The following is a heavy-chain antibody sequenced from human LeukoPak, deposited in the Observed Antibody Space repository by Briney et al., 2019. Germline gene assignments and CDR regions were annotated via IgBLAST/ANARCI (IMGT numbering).Heavy chain of an antibody. CDR2: VYTSGST. CDR3: ARDSRGPGSYYSDFDY. V-gene: IGHV4-4*07. D-gene: IGHD3-10*01. Sequence: SETLSLTCTVSGGSISSYYWSWIRQSAGKGLEWIGRVYTSGSTNYNASLQSRVTMSVDTSKNQFSLKLSSVTAADTAVYYCARDSRGPGSYYSDFDYWGQGTLVTVSS. J-gene: IGHJ4*02. CDR1: GGSISSYY.